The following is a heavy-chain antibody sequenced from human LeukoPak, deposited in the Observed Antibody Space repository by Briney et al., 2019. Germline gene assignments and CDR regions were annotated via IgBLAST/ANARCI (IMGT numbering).Heavy chain of an antibody. CDR2: INHSGST. CDR3: ARGSPFNWNYPPTSTWFDY. V-gene: IGHV4-34*01. J-gene: IGHJ4*02. Sequence: SETLSLTCAVYGGSCSGYYWSWIRQPPGKGLEWIGEINHSGSTNYNPSLKSRVTISVDTSKNQFSLKLSSVTAADTAVYYCARGSPFNWNYPPTSTWFDYWGQGTLVTVSS. D-gene: IGHD1-7*01. CDR1: GGSCSGYY.